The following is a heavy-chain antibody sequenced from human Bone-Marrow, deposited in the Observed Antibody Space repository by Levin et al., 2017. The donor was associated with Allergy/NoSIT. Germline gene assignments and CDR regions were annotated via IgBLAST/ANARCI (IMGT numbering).Heavy chain of an antibody. J-gene: IGHJ4*02. D-gene: IGHD4-11*01. CDR3: VRDYPARDYTIHFDY. Sequence: GGSLRLSCAASGFTFSIYSMNWVRQAPGKGLEWVSSISTTGSYTYHADSVKGRFTISRDNAKNSLYLQMNSLRAEDTAVYYCVRDYPARDYTIHFDYWGQGTLVTVSS. CDR1: GFTFSIYS. V-gene: IGHV3-21*01. CDR2: ISTTGSYT.